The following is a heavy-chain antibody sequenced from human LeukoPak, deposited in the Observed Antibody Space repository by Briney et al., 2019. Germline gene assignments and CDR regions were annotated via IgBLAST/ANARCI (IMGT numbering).Heavy chain of an antibody. CDR1: GDSVSSNSAA. D-gene: IGHD5-18*01. CDR3: AMGTRPLNWFDP. J-gene: IGHJ5*02. Sequence: SQTLSLTCAISGDSVSSNSAAWNWIRQSPSRGLEWLGRTYYRSKWYNDYAVSVKSRITINPDTSKNQFSLQLDSVTPEDTAVYYCAMGTRPLNWFDPWGQGTLVTVSS. CDR2: TYYRSKWYN. V-gene: IGHV6-1*01.